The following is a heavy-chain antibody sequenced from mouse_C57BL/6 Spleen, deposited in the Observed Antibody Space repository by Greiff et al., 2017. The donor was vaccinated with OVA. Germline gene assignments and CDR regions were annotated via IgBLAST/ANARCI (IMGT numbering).Heavy chain of an antibody. J-gene: IGHJ2*01. V-gene: IGHV3-6*01. Sequence: EVQLVESGPGLVKPSQSLSLTCSVTGYSITSGYYWNWIRQFPGNKLEWMGYISYDGSNNYNPSLKNRSSITRDTSKNQFFLQLNSVTTEDTATYYCARQSGFDYWGQGTTLTVSS. CDR1: GYSITSGYY. CDR2: ISYDGSN. D-gene: IGHD4-1*01. CDR3: ARQSGFDY.